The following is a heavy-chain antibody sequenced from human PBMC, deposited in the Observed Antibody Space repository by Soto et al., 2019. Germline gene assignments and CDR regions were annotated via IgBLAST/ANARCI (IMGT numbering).Heavy chain of an antibody. CDR2: LNPNSGVT. V-gene: IGHV1-2*02. CDR3: ARVVAVAGTWLD. D-gene: IGHD6-19*01. CDR1: GYTFTGYY. Sequence: ASVKVSCKASGYTFTGYYIHWVRQAPGQGPEWMGWLNPNSGVTNYARKFQGRVTMARDTSISTAYMELSRLRSDDTAVYYCARVVAVAGTWLDWGQGTLVTVSS. J-gene: IGHJ4*01.